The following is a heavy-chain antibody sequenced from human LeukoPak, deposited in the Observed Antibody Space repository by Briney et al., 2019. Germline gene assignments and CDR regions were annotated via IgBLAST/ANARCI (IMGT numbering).Heavy chain of an antibody. V-gene: IGHV3-74*01. CDR3: ARGKYGGYFIDY. Sequence: GGSLRLSCGASGFTFTTHWIHWVRQAPGKGLVWVSRIKPDGSDTNYADSVKGRFTISRDNAKNTVYLQMNSLRAEDTAVYYCARGKYGGYFIDYWGQGTLVTVSS. CDR1: GFTFTTHW. D-gene: IGHD5-12*01. J-gene: IGHJ4*02. CDR2: IKPDGSDT.